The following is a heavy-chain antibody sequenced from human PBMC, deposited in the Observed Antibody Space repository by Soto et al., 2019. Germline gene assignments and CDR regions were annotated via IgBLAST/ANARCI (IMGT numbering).Heavy chain of an antibody. J-gene: IGHJ4*02. V-gene: IGHV4-61*01. CDR2: GYYSGRT. Sequence: QVQLQESGPGLVKPSETLSLTCTVSGDSVRSSSYYWTWVRQPPGKALEWIGYGYYSGRTTYNPSLKRRVTISVDTSNHQFALKLSSVTAADTAVYYSARDPAYGSYFDHWGQGTLVTVSS. CDR3: ARDPAYGSYFDH. D-gene: IGHD3-10*01. CDR1: GDSVRSSSYY.